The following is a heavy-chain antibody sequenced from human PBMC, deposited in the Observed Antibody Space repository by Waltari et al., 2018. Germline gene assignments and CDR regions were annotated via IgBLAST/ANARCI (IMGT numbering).Heavy chain of an antibody. D-gene: IGHD5-12*01. Sequence: QVQLQQWGAGLLKPSETLSLTCAVYGGSFSGYYWSWIRQPPGKGLEWIGEINHSGSTNYNPSLKSRVTISVDTSKNQFSLKLSSVTAADTAVYYCARGSTEVVTIDYWGQGTLVTVSS. J-gene: IGHJ4*02. CDR3: ARGSTEVVTIDY. CDR1: GGSFSGYY. V-gene: IGHV4-34*01. CDR2: INHSGST.